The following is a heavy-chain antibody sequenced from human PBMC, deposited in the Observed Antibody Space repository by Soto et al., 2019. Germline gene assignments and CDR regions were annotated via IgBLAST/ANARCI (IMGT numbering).Heavy chain of an antibody. CDR2: INAHSGGT. V-gene: IGHV1-2*02. Sequence: QVQLVQSGAAVKKPGASVKVSCKASGFSFTGYYIHWLRQAPGQGLEWMGWINAHSGGTEYAQKIQGSVTLTRDTSIATAYPTLTSLTTDQTGLYVCAKDLTRQLAYWLDPWGQGTQVTVSS. CDR3: AKDLTRQLAYWLDP. CDR1: GFSFTGYY. D-gene: IGHD6-6*01. J-gene: IGHJ5*02.